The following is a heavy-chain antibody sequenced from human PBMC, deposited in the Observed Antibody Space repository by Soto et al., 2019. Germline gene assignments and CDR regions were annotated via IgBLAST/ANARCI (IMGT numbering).Heavy chain of an antibody. J-gene: IGHJ4*02. V-gene: IGHV5-10-1*03. CDR3: ATQGLTKYYFGY. D-gene: IGHD3-16*01. CDR1: GYSFASQW. CDR2: IDLSESYT. Sequence: EVQLVQSGAEVKKSGESLRISCKVSGYSFASQWISWVRQVPGKGQEWMGRIDLSESYTTYNPSFQGHVTFSADKSITTAYLQWRSLEASDTAIYYCATQGLTKYYFGYWGQGTLVTVSS.